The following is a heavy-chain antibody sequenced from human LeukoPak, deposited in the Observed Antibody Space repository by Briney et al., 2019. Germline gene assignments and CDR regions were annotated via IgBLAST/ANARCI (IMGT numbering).Heavy chain of an antibody. D-gene: IGHD6-13*01. J-gene: IGHJ6*03. V-gene: IGHV4-34*01. Sequence: SETLSLTCAVYGGSFSGYYWSWIRQPPGKGLEWIGEINHSGSTNYNPSLKSRVTMSVDTSKNQFSLKLSSVTAADTAVYYCARVAAAENYYYYMDVWGKGTTVTVSS. CDR2: INHSGST. CDR3: ARVAAAENYYYYMDV. CDR1: GGSFSGYY.